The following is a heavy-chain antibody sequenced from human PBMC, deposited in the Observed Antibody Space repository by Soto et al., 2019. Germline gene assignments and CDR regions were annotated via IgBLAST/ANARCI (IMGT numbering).Heavy chain of an antibody. CDR1: GFTFSSYA. V-gene: IGHV3-30-3*01. Sequence: GSLRRSCAAAGFTFSSYAMHWVRQAPGKGLEWVAVISYDGSNKYYADSVKGRFTISRDNSKNTLYLQMNSLRAEDTAVYYCARDRKDYGDYGGYYYYGMDVWGQGTTVTVSS. J-gene: IGHJ6*02. CDR2: ISYDGSNK. CDR3: ARDRKDYGDYGGYYYYGMDV. D-gene: IGHD4-17*01.